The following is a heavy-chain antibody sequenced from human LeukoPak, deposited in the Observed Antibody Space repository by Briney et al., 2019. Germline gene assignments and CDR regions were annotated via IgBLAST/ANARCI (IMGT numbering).Heavy chain of an antibody. CDR1: GYTFTKYY. V-gene: IGHV1-46*01. J-gene: IGHJ4*02. D-gene: IGHD4-17*01. CDR2: INPGGVTT. CDR3: ARTTTVADFGN. Sequence: ASVKVSCKASGYTFTKYYTHWVRQAPGQGLEWMGMINPGGVTTKYAQKFQGRVTMTRVTSTTTVYMELSSLRFEDTAVYYCARTTTVADFGNWGQGTLVTVSS.